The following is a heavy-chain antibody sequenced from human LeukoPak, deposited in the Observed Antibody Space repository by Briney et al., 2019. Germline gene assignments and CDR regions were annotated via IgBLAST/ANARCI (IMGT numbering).Heavy chain of an antibody. CDR2: IIPIFGTA. V-gene: IGHV1-69*05. CDR1: GGTFSSYA. CDR3: ARYRGYQLPHYYYGMDV. J-gene: IGHJ6*02. Sequence: GASVKVSCKASGGTFSSYAISWVRQAPGQGLEWMGGIIPIFGTANYAQKFQGRVTITTDESTSTAYMELSSLRSEDTAVYYCARYRGYQLPHYYYGMDVWGQGTTVTVSS. D-gene: IGHD2-2*01.